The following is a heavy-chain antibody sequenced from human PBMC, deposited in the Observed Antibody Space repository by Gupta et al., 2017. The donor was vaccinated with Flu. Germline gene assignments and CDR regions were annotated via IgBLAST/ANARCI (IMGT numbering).Heavy chain of an antibody. D-gene: IGHD2-21*01. Sequence: EQMVESGGDLVQPGGSLRLSCAVSGFPFYSFEMNWVRQAPGKGLEWISYISIGGDITYYADSVKGRFTISRDNAKNSLYLQLNSLRAEDTAVYYCARGGGARFLLNAFDVWGQGTLVTVAS. V-gene: IGHV3-48*03. J-gene: IGHJ3*01. CDR1: GFPFYSFE. CDR2: ISIGGDIT. CDR3: ARGGGARFLLNAFDV.